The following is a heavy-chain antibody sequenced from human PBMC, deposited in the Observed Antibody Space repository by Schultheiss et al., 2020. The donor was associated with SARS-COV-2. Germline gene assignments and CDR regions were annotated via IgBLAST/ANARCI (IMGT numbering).Heavy chain of an antibody. J-gene: IGHJ6*03. CDR1: GFTFSSYW. CDR3: AGGEPVGGVAYYYMDV. Sequence: GGSLRLSCAASGFTFSSYWMSWVRQAPGKGLEWVANIKQDGSEKYYVDSVKGRFTISRDNAKNSLDLQMNSLRAEDTAVYYCAGGEPVGGVAYYYMDVWGKGTSVTVSS. D-gene: IGHD2-8*02. V-gene: IGHV3-7*01. CDR2: IKQDGSEK.